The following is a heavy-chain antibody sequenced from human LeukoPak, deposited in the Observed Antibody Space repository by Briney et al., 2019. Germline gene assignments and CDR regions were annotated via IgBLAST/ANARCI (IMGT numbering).Heavy chain of an antibody. CDR1: GGSISSYY. Sequence: PSETLSLTCTVSGGSISSYYWSWIRQPPGKGLEWIGYISYSGSTNYNPSLKSRVTISVDTSKNQFSLKLSSVTAADTAVFYCARQHRGYSGYDYFYYRGQGTLVTVSS. J-gene: IGHJ4*02. V-gene: IGHV4-59*01. D-gene: IGHD5-12*01. CDR3: ARQHRGYSGYDYFYY. CDR2: ISYSGST.